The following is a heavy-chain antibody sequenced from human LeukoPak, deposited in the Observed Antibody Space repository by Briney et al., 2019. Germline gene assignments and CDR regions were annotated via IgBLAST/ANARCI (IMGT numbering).Heavy chain of an antibody. CDR3: AREVLWTFPGGITMAVPSWFDP. Sequence: PGRSLRLSCAASGFTFSSYAMSWVRQAPGKGLEWVSAISGSGGSTYYADSVKGRFTISRDNSKNTLYLQMNSLRAEDTAVYYCAREVLWTFPGGITMAVPSWFDPWGQGTLVTVSS. V-gene: IGHV3-23*01. CDR2: ISGSGGST. CDR1: GFTFSSYA. J-gene: IGHJ5*02. D-gene: IGHD3-10*01.